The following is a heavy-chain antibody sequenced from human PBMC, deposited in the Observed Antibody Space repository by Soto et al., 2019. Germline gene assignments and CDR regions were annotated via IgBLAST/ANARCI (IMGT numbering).Heavy chain of an antibody. D-gene: IGHD3-9*01. CDR2: ISAYNGNT. CDR3: AVGYYDILTGYFYCGMDV. CDR1: GYTFTSYG. V-gene: IGHV1-18*01. Sequence: QVQLVQSGAEVKKPGASVKVSCKASGYTFTSYGISWVRQAPGQGLEWMGWISAYNGNTNYAQKLQGRVTMTTDTSTSTAHMELRSLRSDDTAVYYCAVGYYDILTGYFYCGMDVWGQGTTVAVSS. J-gene: IGHJ6*02.